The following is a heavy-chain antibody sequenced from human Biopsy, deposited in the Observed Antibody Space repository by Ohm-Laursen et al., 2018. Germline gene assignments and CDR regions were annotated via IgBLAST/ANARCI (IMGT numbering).Heavy chain of an antibody. Sequence: SLRLSCTASGFSSKTYWMNWVRQAPGKGLEWVANIRQDGKEKFYVDSVKGRFTISRDNAKNSLYLQMNSLRAEDTGVYYCARGYCTAINCYMLRSFYFDSWGRGAPVTVSS. CDR1: GFSSKTYW. V-gene: IGHV3-7*01. D-gene: IGHD2-2*02. CDR2: IRQDGKEK. J-gene: IGHJ4*02. CDR3: ARGYCTAINCYMLRSFYFDS.